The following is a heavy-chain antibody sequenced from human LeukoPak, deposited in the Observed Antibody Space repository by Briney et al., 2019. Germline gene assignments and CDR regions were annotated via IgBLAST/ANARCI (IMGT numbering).Heavy chain of an antibody. V-gene: IGHV5-51*01. CDR1: GYRFTSYW. CDR2: IYPGDSDT. D-gene: IGHD4-23*01. CDR3: ARHTNDYGGYGDY. Sequence: HGESLKISCKGSGYRFTSYWIGWVRQMPGKGLEWMGIIYPGDSDTRYSPSFQGQVTISADKSISAAYLQWSSLKASDTAMYYCARHTNDYGGYGDYWGQGTLVTVSS. J-gene: IGHJ4*02.